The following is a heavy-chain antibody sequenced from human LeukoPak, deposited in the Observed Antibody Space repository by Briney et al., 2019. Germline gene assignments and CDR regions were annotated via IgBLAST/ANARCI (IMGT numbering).Heavy chain of an antibody. Sequence: PLASVKVSCKASGGTFSSYAISWVRQAPGQGLEGMGGIIPMFGTANYAQKFQGRVTITTGESTSTAYMELSSLRSEDTAVYYCARRRLASGLDPWGQGTQVTVSS. V-gene: IGHV1-69*05. CDR2: IIPMFGTA. CDR3: ARRRLASGLDP. CDR1: GGTFSSYA. J-gene: IGHJ5*02. D-gene: IGHD3-3*02.